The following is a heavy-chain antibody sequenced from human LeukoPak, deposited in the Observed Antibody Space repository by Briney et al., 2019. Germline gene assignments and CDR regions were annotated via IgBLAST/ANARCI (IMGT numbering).Heavy chain of an antibody. D-gene: IGHD6-6*01. V-gene: IGHV4-59*08. CDR1: GGSISYYY. CDR2: IYYSGST. Sequence: SETLSLTCTVSGGSISYYYWSWIRQPPGKGLEWIGYIYYSGSTNYNPSLKSRVTISVDTSKNQFSLKLSSVTAADTAVYYCARTSSVGFDYWGQGTLVTVSS. J-gene: IGHJ4*02. CDR3: ARTSSVGFDY.